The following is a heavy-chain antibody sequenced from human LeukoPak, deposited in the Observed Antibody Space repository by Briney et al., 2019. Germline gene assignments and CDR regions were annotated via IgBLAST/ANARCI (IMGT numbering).Heavy chain of an antibody. Sequence: PGRSLRLSCAASGFTFSSYAMHWVRQAPGKGLEWVAVISYDGSNKYYADSVKGRSTISRDNSKNTLYLQMNSLRAEDTAVYYCASHTIPDAFDIWGQGTMVTVSS. CDR2: ISYDGSNK. D-gene: IGHD2-21*01. J-gene: IGHJ3*02. CDR1: GFTFSSYA. V-gene: IGHV3-30-3*01. CDR3: ASHTIPDAFDI.